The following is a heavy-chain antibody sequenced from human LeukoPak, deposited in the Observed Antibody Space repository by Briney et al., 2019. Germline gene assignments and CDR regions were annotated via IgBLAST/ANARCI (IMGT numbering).Heavy chain of an antibody. D-gene: IGHD6-13*01. J-gene: IGHJ4*02. Sequence: APVKVSCKASGYTFTGYYMHWVRQAPGQGLEWMGWINPNSGGTNYAQKFQGRVTMTRDTSISTAYMELSRLRSDDTAVYYCARDPTPGCSTSCFDNWGQGTLVTVSS. CDR1: GYTFTGYY. CDR3: ARDPTPGCSTSCFDN. CDR2: INPNSGGT. V-gene: IGHV1-2*02.